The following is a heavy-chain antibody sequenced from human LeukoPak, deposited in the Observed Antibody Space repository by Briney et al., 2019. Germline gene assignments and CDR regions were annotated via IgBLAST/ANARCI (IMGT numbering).Heavy chain of an antibody. V-gene: IGHV5-51*01. CDR3: ASEYCSGGNCYFDY. CDR2: IFPGDSDT. Sequence: GESLKISCKGSEYSFATYWIGWVRRMPGQGLEWMGIIFPGDSDTRYSPSFQGQVTISADKSISTAYLQWSSLKASDTAIYYCASEYCSGGNCYFDYWGQGTLVTVSS. CDR1: EYSFATYW. D-gene: IGHD2-15*01. J-gene: IGHJ4*02.